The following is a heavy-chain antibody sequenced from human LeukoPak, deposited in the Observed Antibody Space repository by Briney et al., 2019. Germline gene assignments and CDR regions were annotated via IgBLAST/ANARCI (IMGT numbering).Heavy chain of an antibody. CDR3: ARHEDYYYYMDV. V-gene: IGHV4-39*01. CDR2: IYYSGST. Sequence: PSETLSLTCTVSGGSISSSSYYWGWIRQPPGKGLEWIGSIYYSGSTYYNPSLKSRVTIPVDTSKNQFSLKLSSVTAADTAVYYRARHEDYYYYMDVWGKGTTVTVSS. J-gene: IGHJ6*03. CDR1: GGSISSSSYY.